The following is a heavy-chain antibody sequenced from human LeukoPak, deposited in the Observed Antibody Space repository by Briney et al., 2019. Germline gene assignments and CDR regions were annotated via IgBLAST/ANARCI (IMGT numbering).Heavy chain of an antibody. D-gene: IGHD3-22*01. J-gene: IGHJ3*02. CDR3: AKDFSTDRSTYYYDSSGFSNDAFDI. V-gene: IGHV3-21*04. Sequence: GGSLRLSCAASGFTFSSYSMNWVRQAPGKGLEWVSSITRSSYIYYADSMKGRFTISRDNSKNTLYLQMNSLRAEDTAVYYCAKDFSTDRSTYYYDSSGFSNDAFDIWGQGTMVTVSS. CDR1: GFTFSSYS. CDR2: ITRSSYI.